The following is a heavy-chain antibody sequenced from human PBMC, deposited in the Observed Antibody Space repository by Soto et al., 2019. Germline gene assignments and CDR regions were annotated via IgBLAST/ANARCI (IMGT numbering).Heavy chain of an antibody. Sequence: PSETLSLTCTVSGGSTSSDNYWSWIRPPPGKGLEWIGHIYYSGNTDYNPSLKSRLAISIDTSKNQFSLKLSSVTAADTAVYFCAREGGESSDGLYYFDPWGQGSLVTVSS. CDR2: IYYSGNT. D-gene: IGHD3-16*01. CDR1: GGSTSSDNY. V-gene: IGHV4-30-4*01. J-gene: IGHJ4*02. CDR3: AREGGESSDGLYYFDP.